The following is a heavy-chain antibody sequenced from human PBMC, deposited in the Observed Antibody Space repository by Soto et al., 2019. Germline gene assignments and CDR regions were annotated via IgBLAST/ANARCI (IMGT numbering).Heavy chain of an antibody. Sequence: GGSLRLSCAASGFTFSNYWMHWVRQAPGKGLVWVSRINSDGTRTNYADSVKGRFTISRDNAENTLYLQMNSLTAEDTAVYYWARVAVGYYYMDVWGKGTTVTVSS. CDR3: ARVAVGYYYMDV. V-gene: IGHV3-74*01. CDR2: INSDGTRT. J-gene: IGHJ6*03. CDR1: GFTFSNYW.